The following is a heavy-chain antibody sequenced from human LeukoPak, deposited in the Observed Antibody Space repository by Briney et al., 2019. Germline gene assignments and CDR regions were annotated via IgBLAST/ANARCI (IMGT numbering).Heavy chain of an antibody. CDR1: GYSFTSYW. CDR3: ASPTAAGRMNAFDI. V-gene: IGHV5-10-1*01. Sequence: GEPLRISCKASGYSFTSYWISCVRQMPGKRLEWMGSIDPSDSYTNSSPSFQGHVTISADKSISTAYLQWSSLKASDTAMYYCASPTAAGRMNAFDIWGQGKMVTVSS. J-gene: IGHJ3*02. CDR2: IDPSDSYT. D-gene: IGHD6-13*01.